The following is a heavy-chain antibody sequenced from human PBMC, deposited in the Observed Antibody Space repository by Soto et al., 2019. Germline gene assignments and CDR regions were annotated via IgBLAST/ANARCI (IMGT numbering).Heavy chain of an antibody. CDR1: GYSISSGYY. J-gene: IGHJ5*02. CDR3: ARLLGTRGWTGGNWFDP. V-gene: IGHV4-38-2*01. CDR2: IYHTGNT. D-gene: IGHD6-19*01. Sequence: ASETLSLTCAVSGYSISSGYYWGWIRQPPGKGLDWIGTIYHTGNTYYHPSLQSRVTISVDTSKNQFSLKLPSVTAAATAVSYCARLLGTRGWTGGNWFDPWGQGTLVTVSS.